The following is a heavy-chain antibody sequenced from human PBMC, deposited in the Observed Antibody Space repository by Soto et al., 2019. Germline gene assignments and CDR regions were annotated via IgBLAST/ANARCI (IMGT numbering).Heavy chain of an antibody. CDR1: GFTFSSYW. Sequence: GGSLRLSCAASGFTFSSYWMHWVRQAPGKGLVWVSRINSDGSRTSYADSAKGRFTISRDNSKNTLNLQMNSLRAEDTAVYYCAKGSDFWSGSVDYWGQGTLVTVSS. CDR2: INSDGSRT. J-gene: IGHJ4*02. D-gene: IGHD3-3*01. CDR3: AKGSDFWSGSVDY. V-gene: IGHV3-74*01.